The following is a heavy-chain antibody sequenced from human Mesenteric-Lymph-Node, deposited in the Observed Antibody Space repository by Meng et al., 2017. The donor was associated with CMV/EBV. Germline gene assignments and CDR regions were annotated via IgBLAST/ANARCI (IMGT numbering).Heavy chain of an antibody. J-gene: IGHJ4*02. CDR1: GYTFTNCG. V-gene: IGHV1-18*01. Sequence: KASGYTFTNCGFTWVRQAPGQGLEWMGWISAYNGHTNYAQKFQGRVTMTTDTSTSTAYMDVRSLESDDTAVYYCARAGYGSGYTNFDYWGQGTLVTVSS. CDR3: ARAGYGSGYTNFDY. CDR2: ISAYNGHT. D-gene: IGHD3-10*01.